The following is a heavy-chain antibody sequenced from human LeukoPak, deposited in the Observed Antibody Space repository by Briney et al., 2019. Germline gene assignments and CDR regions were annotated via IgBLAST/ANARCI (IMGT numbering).Heavy chain of an antibody. Sequence: PGGSLRLSCAASGFTFDDYGMSWVRQAPGKGLEWVSGINWNGGSTGYADSVKGRFTISRDNAKNSLYLQMNSLRAEDTAVYYCAKDLSTFQLYYYDSSGHDYWGQGTLVTVSS. CDR3: AKDLSTFQLYYYDSSGHDY. J-gene: IGHJ4*02. CDR2: INWNGGST. D-gene: IGHD3-22*01. V-gene: IGHV3-20*04. CDR1: GFTFDDYG.